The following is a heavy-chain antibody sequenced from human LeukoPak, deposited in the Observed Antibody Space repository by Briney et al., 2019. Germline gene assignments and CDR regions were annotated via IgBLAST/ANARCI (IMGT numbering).Heavy chain of an antibody. Sequence: ASETLSLTCAVYGGSFSGCYWSWIRQPPGKGLEWIGEINHSGSTNYNPSLKSRVTISVDTSKNQFSLKLSSVTAADTAVYYCARGCEEMNRNTRAEFDYWGQGTLVTVSS. CDR1: GGSFSGCY. CDR3: ARGCEEMNRNTRAEFDY. J-gene: IGHJ4*02. V-gene: IGHV4-34*01. CDR2: INHSGST. D-gene: IGHD1/OR15-1a*01.